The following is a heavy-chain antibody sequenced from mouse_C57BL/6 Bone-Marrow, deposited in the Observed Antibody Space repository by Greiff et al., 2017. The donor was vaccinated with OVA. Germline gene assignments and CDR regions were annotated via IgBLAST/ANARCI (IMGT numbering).Heavy chain of an antibody. J-gene: IGHJ4*01. Sequence: EVKLVESGGDLVKPGGSLKLSCAASGFTFSSYGMSWVRQTPDKRLEWVATISSGGSYTYYPDSVKGRFTISRDNAKNTLYLQMSSLKSEDTAMYYCARHPHYGYDGDYYAMDYWGQGTSVTVSS. D-gene: IGHD2-2*01. CDR1: GFTFSSYG. CDR2: ISSGGSYT. V-gene: IGHV5-6*01. CDR3: ARHPHYGYDGDYYAMDY.